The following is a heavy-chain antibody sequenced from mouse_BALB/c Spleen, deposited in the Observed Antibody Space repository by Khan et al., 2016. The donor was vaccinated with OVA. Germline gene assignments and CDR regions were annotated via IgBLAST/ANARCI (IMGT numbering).Heavy chain of an antibody. V-gene: IGHV3-2*02. CDR3: ARGFAY. CDR2: INYSGGT. J-gene: IGHJ3*01. Sequence: EVQLQESGPGLVKPSQSLSLTCTVTGYSITSDYAWNWIRQFPGNKLEWMGYINYSGGTSYLPSLKSRISITRDTSKNQFFLQLNSVTTEDSATYDCARGFAYWGQGTLVTVS. CDR1: GYSITSDYA.